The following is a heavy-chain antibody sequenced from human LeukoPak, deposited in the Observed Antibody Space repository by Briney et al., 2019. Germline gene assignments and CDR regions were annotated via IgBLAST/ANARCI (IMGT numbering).Heavy chain of an antibody. V-gene: IGHV1-3*04. CDR3: ARDIHTWCFDY. CDR1: GYTFTSSP. J-gene: IGHJ4*02. Sequence: ASVKVSCKPSGYTFTSSPLHWVRQAPGQRLEWMGWINTRNGDTRYSQKFQGRVTFTRDTSATTSYMELSSLRSEDTAVYYCARDIHTWCFDYWGQGTLVTVSS. CDR2: INTRNGDT. D-gene: IGHD2-8*02.